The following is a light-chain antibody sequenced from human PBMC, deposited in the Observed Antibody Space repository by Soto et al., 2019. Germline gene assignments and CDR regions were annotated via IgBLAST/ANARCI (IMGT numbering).Light chain of an antibody. CDR2: DAS. J-gene: IGKJ2*01. CDR3: QQYDNPPLT. V-gene: IGKV1-33*01. CDR1: QNINNC. Sequence: DIQMTQSPSSLSASVGDRVTISCQASQNINNCLNWYQQKPGKAPKLLMHDASNLQTGVPSRFSGSGSGTDFTLTISSLQPEDFASYYCQQYDNPPLTFGQGTKVEIK.